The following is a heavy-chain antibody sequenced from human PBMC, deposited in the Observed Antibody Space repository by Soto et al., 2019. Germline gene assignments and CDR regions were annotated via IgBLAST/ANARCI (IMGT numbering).Heavy chain of an antibody. CDR2: IYSGGST. Sequence: EVQLVESGGGLVQPGGSLRLSCAASGFTVSSNYMSWVRQAPGKGLEWVSVIYSGGSTYYADSVKGRFTISRDNSKNTLYLQMNSLRAEDTAVYYCARALGIAVAVYFDYWGQGTLVTVSS. CDR3: ARALGIAVAVYFDY. J-gene: IGHJ4*02. V-gene: IGHV3-66*01. CDR1: GFTVSSNY. D-gene: IGHD6-19*01.